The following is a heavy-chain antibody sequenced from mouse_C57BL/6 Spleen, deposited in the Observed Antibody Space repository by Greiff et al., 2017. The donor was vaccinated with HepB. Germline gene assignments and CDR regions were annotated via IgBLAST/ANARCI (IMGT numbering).Heavy chain of an antibody. J-gene: IGHJ3*01. D-gene: IGHD4-1*01. V-gene: IGHV5-6*01. CDR1: GFTFSSYG. CDR2: ISSGGSYT. Sequence: EVHLVESGGDLVKPGGSLKLSCAASGFTFSSYGMSWVRQTPDKRLEWVATISSGGSYTYYPDSVKGRFTISRDNAKNTLYLQMSSLKSEDTAMYYCARQLGRGFAYWGQGTLVTVSA. CDR3: ARQLGRGFAY.